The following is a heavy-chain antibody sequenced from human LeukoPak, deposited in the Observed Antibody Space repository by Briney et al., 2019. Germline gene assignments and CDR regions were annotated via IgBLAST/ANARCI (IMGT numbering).Heavy chain of an antibody. CDR1: GFTFSSYE. J-gene: IGHJ4*02. D-gene: IGHD1-26*01. CDR3: ARGARGGWELLRVYFDY. Sequence: PGGSLRLSCAASGFTFSSYEMNWVRQAPGKGLEWVSYISSSGSTIYYADSVKGRFTISRDNAKNSLYLQMNSLRAEDTAVYYCARGARGGWELLRVYFDYWGQGTLVTVSS. V-gene: IGHV3-48*03. CDR2: ISSSGSTI.